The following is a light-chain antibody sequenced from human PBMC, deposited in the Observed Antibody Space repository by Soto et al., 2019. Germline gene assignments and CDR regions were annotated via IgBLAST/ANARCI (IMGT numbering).Light chain of an antibody. CDR3: TSDGGNDHWV. J-gene: IGLJ3*02. V-gene: IGLV2-8*01. CDR2: EVT. CDR1: SSDVGAYKY. Sequence: QSALTQPPSASGSPGQSVTISCTGTSSDVGAYKYVSWYQQYPGKAPKLMIYEVTKRPSGVPDRFSGSKSGNTASLTVSGLEAEDEADYYCTSDGGNDHWVFGGGTKLTVL.